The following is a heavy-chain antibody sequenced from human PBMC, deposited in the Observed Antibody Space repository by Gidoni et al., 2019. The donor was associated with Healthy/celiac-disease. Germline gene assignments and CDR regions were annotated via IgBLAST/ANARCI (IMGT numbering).Heavy chain of an antibody. V-gene: IGHV1-2*02. CDR1: GYTFTGYY. Sequence: QVQLVQSGAEVKKPGASVKVSCKASGYTFTGYYMHWVRQAPGQGLEWLGWINPNRGGTNYAQKFQGRVNMTRDTSISTAYMELSRLRSDDTAVYYCASTYGSGSYYIWFDPWGQGTLVTVSS. D-gene: IGHD3-10*01. CDR2: INPNRGGT. CDR3: ASTYGSGSYYIWFDP. J-gene: IGHJ5*02.